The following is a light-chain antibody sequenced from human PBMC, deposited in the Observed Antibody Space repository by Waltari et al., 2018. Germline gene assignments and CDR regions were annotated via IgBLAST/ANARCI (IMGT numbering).Light chain of an antibody. J-gene: IGLJ3*02. V-gene: IGLV2-14*01. CDR3: SSYTSSNTWV. Sequence: QSALTQPAYVSGSPGQSITISCTGSSSDIGSYNYVSWYQQHPDKAPKLIIYDVSERPSGVSNRCSASNYGDTASLTISGLQAEDEADYYCSSYTSSNTWVFGGGTKVTVL. CDR2: DVS. CDR1: SSDIGSYNY.